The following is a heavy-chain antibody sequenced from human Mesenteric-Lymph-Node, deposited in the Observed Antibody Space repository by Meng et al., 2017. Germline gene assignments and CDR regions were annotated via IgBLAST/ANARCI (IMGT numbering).Heavy chain of an antibody. D-gene: IGHD3/OR15-3a*01. CDR3: ARDFGPRDSTYHPTNYFDS. J-gene: IGHJ4*02. CDR2: VWHDGTRE. V-gene: IGHV3-33*08. Sequence: GESLKISCAASGFTFGNHWMSWVRQAPGKGLEWVAVVWHDGTRESYGDSVEGRFTVSRDNSKNTVYLQMSSLRAEDTAFYFCARDFGPRDSTYHPTNYFDSWGQGTLVTVSS. CDR1: GFTFGNHW.